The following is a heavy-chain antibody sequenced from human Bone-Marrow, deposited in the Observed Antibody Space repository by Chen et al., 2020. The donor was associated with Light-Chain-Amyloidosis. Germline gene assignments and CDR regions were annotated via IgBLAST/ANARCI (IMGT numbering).Heavy chain of an antibody. CDR3: ARDETPIFGVVTYNWFDP. V-gene: IGHV1-69*01. D-gene: IGHD3-3*01. CDR1: GGTFNSYG. J-gene: IGHJ5*02. CDR2: IIPMFGRA. Sequence: QVQLVQSGAEVKKPGSSVKVSCRASGGTFNSYGVSWIRQAPGQGLEWMGWIIPMFGRAHYAQEFQGRVTMTADESTNTAYMELSRLGSEDTAVYYCARDETPIFGVVTYNWFDPWGQGTLVTVSS.